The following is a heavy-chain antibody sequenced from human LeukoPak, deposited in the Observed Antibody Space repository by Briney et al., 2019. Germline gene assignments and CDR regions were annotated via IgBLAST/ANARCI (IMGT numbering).Heavy chain of an antibody. V-gene: IGHV3-33*01. J-gene: IGHJ5*01. CDR2: IWSDGSNK. D-gene: IGHD6-19*01. Sequence: PGGSLRLSCAASGLTFSSYFMHWVRQAPGKGLEWVAVIWSDGSNKYYGDSVKGRFTISRDNSNNTLYLQMNSLRAKDTAVYYCARGWAVAGNPNWFDSWGQGTLVTVSS. CDR1: GLTFSSYF. CDR3: ARGWAVAGNPNWFDS.